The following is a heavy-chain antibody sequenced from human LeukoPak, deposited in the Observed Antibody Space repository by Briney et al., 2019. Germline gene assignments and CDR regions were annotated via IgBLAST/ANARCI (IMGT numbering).Heavy chain of an antibody. CDR3: ARSTRALVPTADDAFDI. V-gene: IGHV3-66*02. J-gene: IGHJ3*02. Sequence: PGGSLRLSCAASGFTVSRNYMNWVRQAPGKGLEWVSIIHSVGTTYYADSVKGRCTISRDYSKNTLYLQMNSLRVEDTAVYYCARSTRALVPTADDAFDIWGQGTMVTVS. D-gene: IGHD2-2*01. CDR2: IHSVGTT. CDR1: GFTVSRNY.